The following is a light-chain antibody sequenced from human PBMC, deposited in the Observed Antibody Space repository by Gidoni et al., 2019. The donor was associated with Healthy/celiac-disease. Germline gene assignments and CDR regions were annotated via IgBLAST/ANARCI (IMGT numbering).Light chain of an antibody. Sequence: ERATINCKSSQSVLYSSNNKNYLAWYQQKPGQPPKLLIYWASTRESGVPDRFSGSGSGTDFTLTISSLQAEDVAVYYCQQYYSTPFTFGPGTKVEIK. CDR1: QSVLYSSNNKNY. CDR3: QQYYSTPFT. CDR2: WAS. J-gene: IGKJ3*01. V-gene: IGKV4-1*01.